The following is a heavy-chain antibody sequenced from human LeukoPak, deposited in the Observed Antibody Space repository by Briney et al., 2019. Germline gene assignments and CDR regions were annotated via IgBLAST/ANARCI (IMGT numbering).Heavy chain of an antibody. J-gene: IGHJ6*03. Sequence: EPGGSLRLSCAASGFTFSSYWMSWVRQAPGKGLEWVANIKQDGSEKCYVDSVKGRFTISRDNAKNSLYLQMNSLRAEDTAVYYCARDQSSSPYYYYYYMDVWGKGTTVTVSS. V-gene: IGHV3-7*01. CDR1: GFTFSSYW. CDR3: ARDQSSSPYYYYYYMDV. CDR2: IKQDGSEK. D-gene: IGHD6-6*01.